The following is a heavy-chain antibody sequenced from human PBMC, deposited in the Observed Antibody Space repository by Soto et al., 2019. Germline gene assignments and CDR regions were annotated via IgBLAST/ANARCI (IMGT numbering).Heavy chain of an antibody. CDR1: GFTFSNYP. D-gene: IGHD6-19*01. CDR2: IGANGAAT. CDR3: AQEGFSSGEAGGFDF. J-gene: IGHJ3*01. Sequence: EVQVLESGGDLIQPGGSLRLSCAAFGFTFSNYPMVWVRQAPEKGLEWVSTIGANGAATHYADSVKGRFTISRDNSKNTMYLQMDSLRGEDTAVYYCAQEGFSSGEAGGFDFWGQGTLVTVSS. V-gene: IGHV3-23*01.